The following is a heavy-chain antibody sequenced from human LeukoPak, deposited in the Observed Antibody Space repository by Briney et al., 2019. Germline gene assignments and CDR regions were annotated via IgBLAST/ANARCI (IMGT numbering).Heavy chain of an antibody. D-gene: IGHD1-7*01. V-gene: IGHV1-8*01. Sequence: ASVKVSCKASGYTFTSYDINWVRQATGQGLEWMGWMNPNSGNTGYAQKFQGRVTMTRNTSISTAYMELSRLRSDDTAVYYCARSEEITGATYPDYWGQGTLVTVSS. CDR2: MNPNSGNT. J-gene: IGHJ4*02. CDR1: GYTFTSYD. CDR3: ARSEEITGATYPDY.